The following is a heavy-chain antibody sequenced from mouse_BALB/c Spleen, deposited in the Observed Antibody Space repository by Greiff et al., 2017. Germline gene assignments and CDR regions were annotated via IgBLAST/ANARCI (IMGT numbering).Heavy chain of an antibody. CDR3: ARHYYGGAWFAY. J-gene: IGHJ3*01. Sequence: DVKLVESGGGLVKPGGSLKLSCAASGFAFSSYDMSWVRQTPEKRLEWVAYISSGGGSTYYPDTVKGRFTISRDNAKNTLYLQMSSLKSEDTAMYYCARHYYGGAWFAYWGQGTLVTVSA. CDR2: ISSGGGST. CDR1: GFAFSSYD. V-gene: IGHV5-12-1*01. D-gene: IGHD1-1*01.